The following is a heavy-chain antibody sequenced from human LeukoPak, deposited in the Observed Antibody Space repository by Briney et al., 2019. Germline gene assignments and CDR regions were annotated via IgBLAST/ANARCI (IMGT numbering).Heavy chain of an antibody. V-gene: IGHV3-9*01. Sequence: GGSLRLSCAASGFTFDDYVRHWVRQAPGKGLEWVSTISWNTFTVLYAGSVKGRFTISRDNAKNSLYLQMNSLRTEDTALYYCAKGLRYFDWADYWGQGTLVTVSS. CDR2: ISWNTFTV. CDR3: AKGLRYFDWADY. CDR1: GFTFDDYV. D-gene: IGHD3-9*01. J-gene: IGHJ4*02.